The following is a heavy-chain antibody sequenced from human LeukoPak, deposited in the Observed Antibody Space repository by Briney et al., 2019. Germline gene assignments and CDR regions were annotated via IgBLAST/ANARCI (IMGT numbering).Heavy chain of an antibody. CDR2: ISGSGGST. CDR1: GFTFSSYA. Sequence: HPGGSLRLSCAASGFTFSSYAMSWVRQAPGKGLEWVSAISGSGGSTYYADSVKGRFTISRDNSKNTLYLQMNSLRAEDTAVYYCAKDTQWELYFDYWGQGTLVTVSS. V-gene: IGHV3-23*01. CDR3: AKDTQWELYFDY. J-gene: IGHJ4*02. D-gene: IGHD1-26*01.